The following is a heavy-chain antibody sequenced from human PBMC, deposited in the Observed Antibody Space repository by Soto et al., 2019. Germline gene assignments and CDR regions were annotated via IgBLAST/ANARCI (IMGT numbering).Heavy chain of an antibody. Sequence: QVQLVQSGAEVKKPGSSVKVSCKASGGTFSSYAISWVRQAPGQGLEWMGGIIPIFGTANYAQKFQGRVTITADESTSTAYMELSSLRSEDTDVYYCARDPHSRGSQVGVLFDYWGQGTLVTVSS. CDR1: GGTFSSYA. D-gene: IGHD6-19*01. J-gene: IGHJ4*02. CDR2: IIPIFGTA. V-gene: IGHV1-69*01. CDR3: ARDPHSRGSQVGVLFDY.